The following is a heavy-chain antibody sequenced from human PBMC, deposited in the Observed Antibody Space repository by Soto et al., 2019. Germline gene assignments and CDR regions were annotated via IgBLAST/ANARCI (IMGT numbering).Heavy chain of an antibody. CDR3: ARSIAARRVYWFDP. V-gene: IGHV6-1*01. CDR2: TYYRSKWYN. CDR1: GDSVSSNSAA. D-gene: IGHD6-6*01. J-gene: IGHJ5*02. Sequence: SQTLSLTCAISGDSVSSNSAAWNWIRQSSSRGLEWLGRTYYRSKWYNDYAVSVKSRITINPDTSKNQFSLQLNSVTPEDTAVYYCARSIAARRVYWFDPWGQGTLVTVSS.